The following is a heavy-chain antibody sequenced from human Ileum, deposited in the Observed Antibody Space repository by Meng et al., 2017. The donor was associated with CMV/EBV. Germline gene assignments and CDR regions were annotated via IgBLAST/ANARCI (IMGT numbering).Heavy chain of an antibody. J-gene: IGHJ4*02. D-gene: IGHD2-2*01. CDR2: IRYNADNT. Sequence: GESLKISCAAASGFMFSNYAMSWVRQAPGEGLEWISAIRYNADNTFYKDSVKGRFTISRDNSRSTLYLQMNSLRAEDTAVYYCAKDRDIVVVPAAPDYWGQGTLVTVSS. V-gene: IGHV3-23*01. CDR3: AKDRDIVVVPAAPDY. CDR1: GFMFSNYA.